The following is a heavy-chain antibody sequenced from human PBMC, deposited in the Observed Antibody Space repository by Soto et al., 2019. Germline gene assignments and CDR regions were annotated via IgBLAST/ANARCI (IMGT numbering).Heavy chain of an antibody. CDR2: ISGSGVDT. J-gene: IGHJ1*01. D-gene: IGHD3-9*01. CDR1: GFTFSSYA. CDR3: AKMAAGILTGHYQQQH. Sequence: EVQRLESGGGLVQRGGSLRLSCAASGFTFSSYAMSWVRQAPGKGLEWVSSISGSGVDTYYADSVRGRVTISRDNSKNTLYLQMNSLRGEDTAVYYCAKMAAGILTGHYQQQHWGQGTLVTVSS. V-gene: IGHV3-23*01.